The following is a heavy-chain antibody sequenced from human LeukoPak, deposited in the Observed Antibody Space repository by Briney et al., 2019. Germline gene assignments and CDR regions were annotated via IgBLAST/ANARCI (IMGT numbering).Heavy chain of an antibody. Sequence: PGGSLRLSCAASGFSFTGYWMHWVRQGPGKGLVWVSRIKGDGSNTNYADSVKGRFTISRDNSKKTLYLQMNSLRPEDTAVYYCARCTASCYANAFDVWGQGTLLTVSS. V-gene: IGHV3-74*01. J-gene: IGHJ3*01. CDR2: IKGDGSNT. CDR3: ARCTASCYANAFDV. D-gene: IGHD2-2*01. CDR1: GFSFTGYW.